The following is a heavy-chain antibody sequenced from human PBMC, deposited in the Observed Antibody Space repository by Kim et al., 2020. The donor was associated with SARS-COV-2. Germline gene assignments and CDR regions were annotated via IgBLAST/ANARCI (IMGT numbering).Heavy chain of an antibody. CDR3: ARQASFGELFD. V-gene: IGHV4-39*01. CDR2: IYYSGST. D-gene: IGHD3-10*01. CDR1: GGSISSSSYY. Sequence: SETLSLTCTVSGGSISSSSYYWGWIRQPPGKGLEWIGSIYYSGSTYYNPSLKSRVTISVDTSKNQFSLKLSSVTAADTAVYYCARQASFGELFDWGQGTLVTVSS. J-gene: IGHJ4*02.